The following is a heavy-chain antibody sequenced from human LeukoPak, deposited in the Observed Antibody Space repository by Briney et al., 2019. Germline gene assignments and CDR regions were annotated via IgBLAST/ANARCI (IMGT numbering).Heavy chain of an antibody. CDR2: IKQDGREK. V-gene: IGHV3-7*01. D-gene: IGHD2-2*01. CDR3: ARDLSQDIVVVPAAQPNWFDP. Sequence: PGGSLRLSCAASGFTFSSYWMSWVRQAPGKGLKWVANIKQDGREKYYVDSVKGRFTISRDNAKNSLYLQMNSLRAEDTAVYYCARDLSQDIVVVPAAQPNWFDPWGQGTLVTVSS. J-gene: IGHJ5*02. CDR1: GFTFSSYW.